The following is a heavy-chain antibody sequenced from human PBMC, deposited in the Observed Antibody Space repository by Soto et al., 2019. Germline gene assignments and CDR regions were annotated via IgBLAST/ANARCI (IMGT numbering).Heavy chain of an antibody. Sequence: QVQLVQSGAEVKKPGASVKVSCKASGYTFTSYDINWVRQATGQGLEWMGWMNPNSGNTGYAQKFQGRVTMTRNNSISTAYMELSSLRSEDTAVYFCARETSAAGTGWFDPWGQGTLVTVSS. CDR1: GYTFTSYD. CDR3: ARETSAAGTGWFDP. D-gene: IGHD6-13*01. CDR2: MNPNSGNT. J-gene: IGHJ5*02. V-gene: IGHV1-8*01.